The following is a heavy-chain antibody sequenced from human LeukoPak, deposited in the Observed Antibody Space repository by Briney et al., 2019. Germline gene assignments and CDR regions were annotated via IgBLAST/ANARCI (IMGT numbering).Heavy chain of an antibody. Sequence: KPSETLSLTCTVSGDSVRTNNYSWSWIRQPPGKGLEWIGYIYHSGSTYYNPSLKSRVTISVDRSKNQFSLKLSSVTAADTAVYYCARGGDCGGDCYSSDWFDPWGQGTLVTVSS. D-gene: IGHD2-21*02. J-gene: IGHJ5*02. CDR1: GDSVRTNNYS. CDR2: IYHSGST. CDR3: ARGGDCGGDCYSSDWFDP. V-gene: IGHV4-30-2*01.